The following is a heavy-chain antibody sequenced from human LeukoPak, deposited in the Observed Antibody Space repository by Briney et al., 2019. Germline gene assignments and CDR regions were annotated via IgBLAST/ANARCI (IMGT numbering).Heavy chain of an antibody. CDR2: ICNSGSSI. CDR1: GFTFSSYE. Sequence: GGSLRLSCAGSGFTFSSYEMNWVRQAPGKGLECVSYICNSGSSIYYADSVKGRFTISRDNAKNSLYLQMNSLRAEDTAVYYCVRDQAKIGGGYYMDVWGKGTTVTVPS. D-gene: IGHD1-26*01. V-gene: IGHV3-48*03. J-gene: IGHJ6*03. CDR3: VRDQAKIGGGYYMDV.